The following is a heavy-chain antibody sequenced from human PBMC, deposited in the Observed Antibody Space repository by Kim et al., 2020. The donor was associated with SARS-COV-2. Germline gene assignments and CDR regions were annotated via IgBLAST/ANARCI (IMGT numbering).Heavy chain of an antibody. V-gene: IGHV1-69*04. D-gene: IGHD3-16*02. J-gene: IGHJ4*02. CDR3: ARENMITFGGVIARLDY. Sequence: CQGRVTITADKSTSTAYMELSSLRSEDTAVYYCARENMITFGGVIARLDYWGQGTLVTVSS.